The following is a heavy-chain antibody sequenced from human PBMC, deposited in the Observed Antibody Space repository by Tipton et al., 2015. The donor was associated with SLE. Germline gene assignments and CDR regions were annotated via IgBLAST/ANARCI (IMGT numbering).Heavy chain of an antibody. CDR3: ARELGGSGWYEDAFDI. Sequence: GLVKPSETLSLTCIVSGGSISSNSYYWGWIRQPPGKGLEWIGSIYYSGSTYYNPSLKSRVTISVDTSKNQFSLKLSSVTAADTAVYYCARELGGSGWYEDAFDIWGQGTMVTVSS. J-gene: IGHJ3*02. D-gene: IGHD6-19*01. CDR1: GGSISSNSYY. CDR2: IYYSGST. V-gene: IGHV4-39*07.